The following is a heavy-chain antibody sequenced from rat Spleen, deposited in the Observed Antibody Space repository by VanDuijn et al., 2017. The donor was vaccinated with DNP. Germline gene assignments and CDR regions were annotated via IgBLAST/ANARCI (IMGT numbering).Heavy chain of an antibody. CDR1: GYSITGNY. CDR3: ATQDLYSSSPFY. Sequence: EVQLQESGPGLVKPSQSLSLTCSVTGYSITGNYWGWIRKFPGNKVEWMGYISYSGSTHYKPSLKSRISITRDTSKNQFFLQLNSVTTEDTATYYCATQDLYSSSPFYWGQGVMVTVSS. V-gene: IGHV3-1*01. D-gene: IGHD1-2*01. J-gene: IGHJ2*01. CDR2: ISYSGST.